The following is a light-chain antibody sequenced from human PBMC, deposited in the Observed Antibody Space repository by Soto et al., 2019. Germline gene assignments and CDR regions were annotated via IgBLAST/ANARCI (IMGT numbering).Light chain of an antibody. J-gene: IGKJ2*01. CDR3: QQYKSYHT. CDR2: KAS. Sequence: DIPVTQSPSTLSASVGDRVTITCRASQSISSWLAWYQQKPGKAPKLLIYKASSLESGVPSRFSDSGSGTEFTLTISSLQPDDFATYYCQQYKSYHTFRQGSKVDI. CDR1: QSISSW. V-gene: IGKV1-5*03.